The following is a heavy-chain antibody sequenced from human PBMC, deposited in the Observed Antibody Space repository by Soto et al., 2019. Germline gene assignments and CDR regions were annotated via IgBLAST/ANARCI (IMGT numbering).Heavy chain of an antibody. D-gene: IGHD2-15*01. J-gene: IGHJ6*02. CDR3: ARDSLVGPASPITYYYGLDV. Sequence: EVQLVESGGALVQPGGSLRLSCAASGFTFSSYWMHWVRQAPGKGLIWVSRISNDGSSTTYADSVKGRFTISRDNAKNTLYLQMSSLRDEDTAVYYCARDSLVGPASPITYYYGLDVWGQGTTVTVSS. V-gene: IGHV3-74*01. CDR2: ISNDGSST. CDR1: GFTFSSYW.